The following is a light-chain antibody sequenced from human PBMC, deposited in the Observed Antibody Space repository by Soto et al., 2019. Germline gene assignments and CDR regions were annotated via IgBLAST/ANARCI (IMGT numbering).Light chain of an antibody. V-gene: IGLV2-8*01. CDR1: SSDVGANNY. J-gene: IGLJ3*02. CDR3: GSYAGSTSWV. Sequence: QSALAQPPSASGSPGQSVTISCTGTSSDVGANNYVSWYQHHPGKAPKLIIYDVTERPSGVPDRFSGSKSGNTASLTVSGRQSEDEADYYCGSYAGSTSWVFGGGTQLTVL. CDR2: DVT.